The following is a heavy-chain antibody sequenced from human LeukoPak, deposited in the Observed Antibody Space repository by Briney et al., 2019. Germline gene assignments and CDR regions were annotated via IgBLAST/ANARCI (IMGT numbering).Heavy chain of an antibody. J-gene: IGHJ4*02. Sequence: GGSLRLSCAASGFTFSRYCMSWVRQAPGKGLEWVANIKQDGSEKYYVDSVTGRFTISRDNAKNSLYLQMNSLRAEDTAVYYCARDKWTVAGSDYWGQGTLVTVSS. CDR2: IKQDGSEK. CDR3: ARDKWTVAGSDY. D-gene: IGHD6-19*01. V-gene: IGHV3-7*01. CDR1: GFTFSRYC.